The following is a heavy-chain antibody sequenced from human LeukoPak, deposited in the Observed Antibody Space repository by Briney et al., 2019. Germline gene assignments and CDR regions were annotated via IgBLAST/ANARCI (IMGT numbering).Heavy chain of an antibody. J-gene: IGHJ4*02. CDR2: IRYDGSIK. V-gene: IGHV3-30*02. Sequence: GGSLRLSCAASGIIFSSYGMHWVRQAPGKGLEWVAFIRYDGSIKYYADSVKGRFTISRDNSKNTLYLQMNSLRGEDTAVYYCAKDSRGYFDYWGQGTLVTVSS. CDR1: GIIFSSYG. CDR3: AKDSRGYFDY.